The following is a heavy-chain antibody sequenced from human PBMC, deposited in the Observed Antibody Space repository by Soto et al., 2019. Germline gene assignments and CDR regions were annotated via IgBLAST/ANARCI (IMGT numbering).Heavy chain of an antibody. Sequence: GGSMRLSCEASGFIFSNYWMHWVRQNTGTGLVWVSRISNDGSITNYSTSLKSRLTISKDTSKSQVVLTMTNMDPVDTATYYCARMWLPESIAAAGLDYWGQGTLVTVSS. CDR2: ISNDGSIT. J-gene: IGHJ4*02. CDR1: GFIFSNYW. V-gene: IGHV3-74*01. CDR3: ARMWLPESIAAAGLDY. D-gene: IGHD6-13*01.